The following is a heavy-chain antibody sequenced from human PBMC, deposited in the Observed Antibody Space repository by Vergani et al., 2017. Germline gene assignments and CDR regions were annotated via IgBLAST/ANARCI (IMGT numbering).Heavy chain of an antibody. D-gene: IGHD3-10*01. Sequence: QLHLQESGPGLVKPSETLSLTCTVSGASVNSYYWSWIRQPPGKGLEWMGYVSFRGDTLYDPSVKGRMTISLNTSSNQFSLYLTSVTAADTAVYYCARSRIYYGAGSPDCWGQGTLVTVSS. CDR3: ARSRIYYGAGSPDC. CDR2: VSFRGDT. CDR1: GASVNSYY. J-gene: IGHJ4*02. V-gene: IGHV4-59*02.